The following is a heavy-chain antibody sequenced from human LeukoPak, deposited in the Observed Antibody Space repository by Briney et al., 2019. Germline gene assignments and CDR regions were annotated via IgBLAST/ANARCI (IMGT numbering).Heavy chain of an antibody. CDR3: AKEYCSSTSCYFGC. Sequence: GGSLRLSCAASGFTFSSYGMHWVRQAPGKGLEWVAFIRYDGSNKYYADSVKGRFTISRDNSKNTLYLQMNSLRAEDTAVYYCAKEYCSSTSCYFGCWGQGTLVTVSS. CDR1: GFTFSSYG. CDR2: IRYDGSNK. J-gene: IGHJ4*02. D-gene: IGHD2-2*01. V-gene: IGHV3-30*02.